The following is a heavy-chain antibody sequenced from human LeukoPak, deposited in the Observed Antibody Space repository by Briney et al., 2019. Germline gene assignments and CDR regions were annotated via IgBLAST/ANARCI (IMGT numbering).Heavy chain of an antibody. CDR1: GGTFSSYA. CDR2: IIPIFGTA. CDR3: TRGPIQLWLYHGMDV. J-gene: IGHJ6*04. V-gene: IGHV1-69*06. D-gene: IGHD5-18*01. Sequence: SVKVSCKASGGTFSSYAISWVRQAPGQGLEWMGGIIPIFGTANYAQKFQGRVTITAGKSTSTAYMELSSLRSEDTAVYYCTRGPIQLWLYHGMDVWGKGTTVTVSS.